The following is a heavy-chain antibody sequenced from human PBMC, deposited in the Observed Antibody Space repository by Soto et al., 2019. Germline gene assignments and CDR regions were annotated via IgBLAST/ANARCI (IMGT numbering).Heavy chain of an antibody. J-gene: IGHJ6*03. CDR1: GVTFSSYA. CDR2: ISGSGGST. D-gene: IGHD2-8*01. V-gene: IGHV3-23*01. CDR3: AKGRGYCTNGVCLRSYYYYMDV. Sequence: GGSLRLSCAASGVTFSSYAMSWVRQAPGKGLEWVSAISGSGGSTYYADSVKGRFTISRDNSKNTLYLQMNSLRAEDTAVYYCAKGRGYCTNGVCLRSYYYYMDVWGKGTTVTVSS.